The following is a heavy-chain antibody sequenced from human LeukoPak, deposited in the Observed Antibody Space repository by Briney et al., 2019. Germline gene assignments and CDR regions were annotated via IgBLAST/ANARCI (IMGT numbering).Heavy chain of an antibody. Sequence: PSETLSLTCTVSGASISSNDDYWSWIRQPPGKGLEWIGYIFYSGPIYYNPSLKSRVTMSVDTSKNQFSLKLSSVTAADTAVYYCARLGYYYGGRAFDIWGQGTMVTVSS. CDR2: IFYSGPI. CDR1: GASISSNDDY. J-gene: IGHJ3*02. V-gene: IGHV4-30-4*08. D-gene: IGHD3-10*01. CDR3: ARLGYYYGGRAFDI.